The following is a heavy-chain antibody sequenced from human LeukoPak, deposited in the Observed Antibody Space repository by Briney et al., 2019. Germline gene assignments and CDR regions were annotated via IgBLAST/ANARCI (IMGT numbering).Heavy chain of an antibody. Sequence: ASVKVSCKGSGYTFTCYYMHWVGQAQGQGLERMGIIKTSGGCTRYSQQFHGRVTMPRHTSTSTVSMQLRTLTSEDTAVSYCPRDPYCSGGSCYSGELYGMHVWRQGTTVTLSS. V-gene: IGHV1-46*01. CDR2: IKTSGGCT. CDR3: PRDPYCSGGSCYSGELYGMHV. J-gene: IGHJ6*02. CDR1: GYTFTCYY. D-gene: IGHD2-15*01.